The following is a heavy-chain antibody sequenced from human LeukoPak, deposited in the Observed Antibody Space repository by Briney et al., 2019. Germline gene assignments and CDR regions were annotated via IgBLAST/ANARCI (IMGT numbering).Heavy chain of an antibody. J-gene: IGHJ4*02. CDR1: GFTFSSYS. CDR2: ISSSSSYI. CDR3: ARDAPLRFLDY. V-gene: IGHV3-21*01. D-gene: IGHD3-3*01. Sequence: PGGSLRLSCAASGFTFSSYSMNWVGQAPGKVLEWVSSISSSSSYIYYADSVKGRFTISRDNAKNSLYLQMNSLRAEDTAVYYCARDAPLRFLDYWGQGTLVTVSS.